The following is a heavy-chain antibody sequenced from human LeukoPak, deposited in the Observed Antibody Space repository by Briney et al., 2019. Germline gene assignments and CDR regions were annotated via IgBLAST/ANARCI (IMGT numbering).Heavy chain of an antibody. CDR2: VNHSGYT. J-gene: IGHJ4*02. CDR1: GTSFSSYY. V-gene: IGHV4-34*01. D-gene: IGHD4-17*01. Sequence: SETLSLTCSVSGTSFSSYYWSWIRQPPGKGLEWIGEVNHSGYTNDNPSLKSRVTISVDTSKNQFSLRLRSVTAADTAVYFCARMTTGHDFWGQGTLVTVSS. CDR3: ARMTTGHDF.